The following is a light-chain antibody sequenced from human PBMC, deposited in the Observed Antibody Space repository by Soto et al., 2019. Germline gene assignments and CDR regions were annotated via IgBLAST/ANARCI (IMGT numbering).Light chain of an antibody. CDR3: QQYNKWPLT. V-gene: IGKV3-15*01. Sequence: EIMMTQSPGTLSASPGERATLSCRASQSVSSNFAWYQQKPGQAPRLLIDAVSTRSTGIPARFSGSGSGTEFTITVSSLQSEDFAVYYCQQYNKWPLTFGQWTKVEIK. J-gene: IGKJ1*01. CDR2: AVS. CDR1: QSVSSN.